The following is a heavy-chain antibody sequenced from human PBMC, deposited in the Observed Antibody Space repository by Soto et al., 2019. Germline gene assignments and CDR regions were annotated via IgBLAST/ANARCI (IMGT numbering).Heavy chain of an antibody. CDR1: GDSVSSNSAA. J-gene: IGHJ6*02. D-gene: IGHD6-13*01. CDR2: TYYRSKWYN. V-gene: IGHV6-1*01. Sequence: SKTLSLTCAISGDSVSSNSAAWNWIRQSPSRGLEWLGRTYYRSKWYNDYAVSVKSRITINPDTSKNQFSLQLNSVIPEDTAVYFCAIGVSSSWYGDYYYYGMAVWGQGTTVIVSS. CDR3: AIGVSSSWYGDYYYYGMAV.